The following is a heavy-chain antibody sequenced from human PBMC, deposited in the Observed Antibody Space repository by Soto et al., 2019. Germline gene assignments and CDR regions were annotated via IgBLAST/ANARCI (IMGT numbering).Heavy chain of an antibody. V-gene: IGHV4-34*01. Sequence: QVQLQQWGAGLLKPSETLSLTCAVYGGSFSGYYWSWIRQPPGKGLEWIGEINHSGSTNYNPSLKSRVTISVDTSKNQFSLKLSSVTAADTAVYYCARPTTVTRRYYMDVWGKGTTVTVSS. CDR1: GGSFSGYY. CDR2: INHSGST. D-gene: IGHD4-17*01. J-gene: IGHJ6*03. CDR3: ARPTTVTRRYYMDV.